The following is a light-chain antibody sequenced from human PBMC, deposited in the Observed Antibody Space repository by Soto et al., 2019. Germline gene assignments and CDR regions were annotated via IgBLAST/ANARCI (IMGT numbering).Light chain of an antibody. V-gene: IGKV3D-20*02. Sequence: EIVLPQSPATLSLSPGERATLSCRASQSLSSIHLAWFQQKPGQAPRLLIYGTSSRATGIPDRCSGSGSGTDFTLTISSLEPEDFAFYYCQQRNSWPLTFGGGTKVEIK. CDR3: QQRNSWPLT. J-gene: IGKJ4*01. CDR2: GTS. CDR1: QSLSSIH.